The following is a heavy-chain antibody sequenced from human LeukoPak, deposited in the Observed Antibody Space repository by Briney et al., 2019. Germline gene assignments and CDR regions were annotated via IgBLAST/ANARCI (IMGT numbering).Heavy chain of an antibody. CDR3: VKEAATPHFDY. V-gene: IGHV3-23*01. CDR1: GFAFGDYA. CDR2: ITNSGGST. D-gene: IGHD6-25*01. J-gene: IGHJ4*02. Sequence: PGGSLRLSCVASGFAFGDYAMGWVRQAPGKGLEWVSAITNSGGSTYYADSVQGRFTISRDNPKNTLYLQMKSLRVEDTAVYYCVKEAATPHFDYWGQGTLVTVSS.